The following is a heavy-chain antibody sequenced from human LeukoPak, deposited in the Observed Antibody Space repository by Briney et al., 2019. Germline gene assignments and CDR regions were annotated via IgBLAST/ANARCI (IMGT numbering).Heavy chain of an antibody. CDR3: AKEGGGPRGGGGNDY. CDR2: ISFDGSNR. V-gene: IGHV3-30*18. D-gene: IGHD3-10*01. Sequence: PGGSLRLSCAASGFTLSSYDMHWVRQAPGKGLEWVTVISFDGSNRYYADSVKGRFTISRDNSENTLYLQMNSLRAEDTAVYYWAKEGGGPRGGGGNDYWGQGTLVTVSS. J-gene: IGHJ4*02. CDR1: GFTLSSYD.